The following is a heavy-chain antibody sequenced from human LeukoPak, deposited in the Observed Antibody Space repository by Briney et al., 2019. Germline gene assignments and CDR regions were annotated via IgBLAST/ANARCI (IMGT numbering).Heavy chain of an antibody. CDR1: GSAISSNSYY. D-gene: IGHD1-26*01. Sequence: SETLSLTCTVSGSAISSNSYYWGWVRQPPGKGLEWIGSIYYGGTTHYNPSLKSRVTISVDMSKNQFSLKLSSVTAADTAVYYCAGSPYSGSSFDYWGQGTLITVSS. J-gene: IGHJ4*02. CDR2: IYYGGTT. V-gene: IGHV4-39*01. CDR3: AGSPYSGSSFDY.